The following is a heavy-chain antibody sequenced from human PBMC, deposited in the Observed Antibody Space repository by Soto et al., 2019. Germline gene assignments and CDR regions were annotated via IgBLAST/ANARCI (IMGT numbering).Heavy chain of an antibody. J-gene: IGHJ6*02. CDR1: GGSISSGGYS. CDR3: ARVPDV. CDR2: IYHSGST. Sequence: QLQLQESGSGLVKPSQTLSLTCAVSGGSISSGGYSWTWIRQPPGKGLEWIGYIYHSGSTYYNPAPXSXXTISVDRSKNQFSLKLNSVTAAATAVYYCARVPDVWGQGTTVTVSS. V-gene: IGHV4-30-2*01.